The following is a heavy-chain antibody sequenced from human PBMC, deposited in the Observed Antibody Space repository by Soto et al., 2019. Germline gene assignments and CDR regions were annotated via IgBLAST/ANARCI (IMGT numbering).Heavy chain of an antibody. CDR2: IYHSGST. J-gene: IGHJ1*01. CDR3: AVGYCGSARCSREYFQH. V-gene: IGHV4-38-2*01. CDR1: GYSISSGYY. Sequence: KPSETLSLTCAVSGYSISSGYYWAWIRQPPGTGLEWIGTIYHSGSTFHNPSLKCRVTISVDTSKNQFSLKLRSVTAADTAVYYCAVGYCGSARCSREYFQHWGQGTLVTVSS. D-gene: IGHD2-2*01.